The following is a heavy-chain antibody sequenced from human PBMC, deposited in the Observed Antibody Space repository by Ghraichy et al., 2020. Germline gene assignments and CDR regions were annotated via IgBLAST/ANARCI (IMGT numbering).Heavy chain of an antibody. J-gene: IGHJ4*02. CDR2: INHSGST. CDR3: YYGDYERVDY. CDR1: GGSFSGYY. V-gene: IGHV4-34*01. Sequence: SETLSLTCAVYGGSFSGYYWSWIRQPPGKGLEWIGEINHSGSTNYNPSLKSRVTISVDTSKNQFSLKLSSVTAADTAVYDCYYGDYERVDYWGQGTLVTVSS. D-gene: IGHD4-17*01.